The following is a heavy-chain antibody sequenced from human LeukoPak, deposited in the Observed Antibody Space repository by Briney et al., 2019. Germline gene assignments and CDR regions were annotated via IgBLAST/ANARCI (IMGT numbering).Heavy chain of an antibody. D-gene: IGHD3-16*01. Sequence: GGSLRLSCAAPGFTFSNYWMNWVRQAPGKGLEWVANIKQDGSEKYYVDSVKGRFTISRDNAKNSLYLQMNSLRAEDTAVYYCARGRIMDHWGQGTLVTVSS. CDR1: GFTFSNYW. J-gene: IGHJ4*02. CDR2: IKQDGSEK. V-gene: IGHV3-7*01. CDR3: ARGRIMDH.